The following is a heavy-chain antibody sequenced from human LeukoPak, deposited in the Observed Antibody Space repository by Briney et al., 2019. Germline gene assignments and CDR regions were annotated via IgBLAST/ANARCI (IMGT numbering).Heavy chain of an antibody. CDR1: GFTFSNYA. CDR3: AKQATGNYGIYDY. J-gene: IGHJ4*02. D-gene: IGHD3-9*01. CDR2: ISGSGGST. V-gene: IGHV3-23*01. Sequence: PGGSLRLSCAASGFTFSNYAMTRVRQAPGKGLECVSLISGSGGSTHYVDSVKGRFTTSRDNSKNTLYLQMNSLRAEDTAVYYCAKQATGNYGIYDYWGQGTLVTVSS.